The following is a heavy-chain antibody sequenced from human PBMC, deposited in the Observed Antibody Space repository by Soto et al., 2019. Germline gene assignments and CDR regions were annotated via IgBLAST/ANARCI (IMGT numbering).Heavy chain of an antibody. CDR3: ASPNYYGSGSPHAFDI. CDR2: IYHSGST. D-gene: IGHD3-10*01. Sequence: PSETLSLTCAVSGGSISSGGYSWSWIWQPPGKGLEWIGYIYHSGSTYYNPSLKSRVTISVDRSKNQFSLKLSSVTAADTAVYYCASPNYYGSGSPHAFDIWGQGTMVTVSS. J-gene: IGHJ3*02. V-gene: IGHV4-30-2*01. CDR1: GGSISSGGYS.